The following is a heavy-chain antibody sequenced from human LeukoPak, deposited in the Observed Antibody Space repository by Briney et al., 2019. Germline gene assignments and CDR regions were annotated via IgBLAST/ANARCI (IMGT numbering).Heavy chain of an antibody. D-gene: IGHD6-13*01. CDR2: INPNSGGT. CDR1: GYTFTGYY. V-gene: IGHV1-2*02. Sequence: ASVKVSCKASGYTFTGYYMHWVRQAPGLGLEWMGWINPNSGGTNYAQKFQGRVTMTRDTSISTAYMELSRLRSDDTAVYYCARDLSVAAADSDYWGQGTLVTVSS. CDR3: ARDLSVAAADSDY. J-gene: IGHJ4*02.